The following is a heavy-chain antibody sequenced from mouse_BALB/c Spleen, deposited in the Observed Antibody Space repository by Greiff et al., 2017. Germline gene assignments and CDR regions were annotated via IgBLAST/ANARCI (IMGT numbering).Heavy chain of an antibody. V-gene: IGHV5-12-1*01. Sequence: EVQLVESGGGLVKPGGSLKLSCAASGFAFSSYDMSWVRQTPEKRLEWVAYISSGGGSTYYPDTVKGRFTISRDNAKNTLYLQMSSLKSEDTAMYYCAGAAGWFDYWGQGTLVTVSA. CDR2: ISSGGGST. CDR1: GFAFSSYD. CDR3: AGAAGWFDY. J-gene: IGHJ3*01.